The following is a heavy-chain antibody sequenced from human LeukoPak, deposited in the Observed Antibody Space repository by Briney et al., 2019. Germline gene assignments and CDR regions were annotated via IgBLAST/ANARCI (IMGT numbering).Heavy chain of an antibody. V-gene: IGHV4-39*01. D-gene: IGHD3-10*01. CDR3: AILHRPVRKPNYYYYGMDV. Sequence: SETLSLTCTVSGGSISSNSYYWGWLRQPPGKGLEWIGSIYYSGSTYYNPSLKSRVTISVDTSKNQFSLKLSSVTAADTAVYYRAILHRPVRKPNYYYYGMDVWGQGTTVTVSS. CDR2: IYYSGST. J-gene: IGHJ6*02. CDR1: GGSISSNSYY.